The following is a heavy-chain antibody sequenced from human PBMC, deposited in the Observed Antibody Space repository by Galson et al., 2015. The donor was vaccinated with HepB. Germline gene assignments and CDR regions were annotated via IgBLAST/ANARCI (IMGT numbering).Heavy chain of an antibody. V-gene: IGHV1-69*02. Sequence: SVKVSCKASGGPFSSYTISWVRQAPGQGLAWLGRIIPILGIANYAQKFQGRVTITADKSTSTAYMELSSRRSEDTAVYYRARGVAGYSYGYSLDHWGQGTLVTVSS. CDR1: GGPFSSYT. CDR2: IIPILGIA. J-gene: IGHJ4*02. CDR3: ARGVAGYSYGYSLDH. D-gene: IGHD5-18*01.